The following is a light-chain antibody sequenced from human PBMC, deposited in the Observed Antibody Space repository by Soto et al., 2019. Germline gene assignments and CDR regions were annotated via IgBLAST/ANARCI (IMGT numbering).Light chain of an antibody. J-gene: IGKJ2*01. CDR1: QSINREF. V-gene: IGKV3-20*01. Sequence: EIILTQSPGTLSVSPGERATLSCRGSQSINREFLAWHQQKPGQAPRLLMFQTSSRASGVPDRFSGSGSGTDFTLTITGLEPEDSAVYYCQQYGDSPAYTFGQGTKLEI. CDR2: QTS. CDR3: QQYGDSPAYT.